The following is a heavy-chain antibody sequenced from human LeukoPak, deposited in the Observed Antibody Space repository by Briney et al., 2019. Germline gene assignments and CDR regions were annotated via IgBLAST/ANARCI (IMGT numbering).Heavy chain of an antibody. V-gene: IGHV3-73*01. CDR1: GLTFSGSA. CDR3: TGNYYGSGSYADFDY. CDR2: IRCTANGYAT. J-gene: IGHJ4*02. Sequence: PGGSLRLSCAASGLTFSGSALHWVSQASGKGLEWVSRIRCTANGYATAYAASVKGRFTISRDDSKNTAYLQMDSLKTEDTAVYYCTGNYYGSGSYADFDYWGQGTLVTVSS. D-gene: IGHD3-10*01.